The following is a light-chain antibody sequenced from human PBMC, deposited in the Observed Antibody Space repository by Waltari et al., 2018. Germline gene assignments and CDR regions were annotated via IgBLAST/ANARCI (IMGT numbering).Light chain of an antibody. CDR3: QQRSNWPLT. CDR2: DAS. J-gene: IGKJ4*01. Sequence: EIGFTQPTASLSLSPGERATLSCRASQSVSNYLGWYQQKPGQAPRHLIYDASTRATGIPARFSGSGSGTDFTLTINSLEPEDFAVYYCQQRSNWPLTFGGGTKVEIK. V-gene: IGKV3-11*01. CDR1: QSVSNY.